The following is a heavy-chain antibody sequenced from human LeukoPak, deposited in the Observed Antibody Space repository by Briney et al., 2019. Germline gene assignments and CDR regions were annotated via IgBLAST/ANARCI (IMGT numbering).Heavy chain of an antibody. J-gene: IGHJ4*02. CDR2: IYYSGST. Sequence: SETLSLTCTVSGGSISSSSYYWGWIRQPPGKGLEWIGNIYYSGSTYYNPSLKSRVTISVDMSKNQFSLKLSSVTAADTAMYYCARRAGAYSHPYDYWGQGTLVAVSS. CDR1: GGSISSSSYY. CDR3: ARRAGAYSHPYDY. V-gene: IGHV4-39*07. D-gene: IGHD4/OR15-4a*01.